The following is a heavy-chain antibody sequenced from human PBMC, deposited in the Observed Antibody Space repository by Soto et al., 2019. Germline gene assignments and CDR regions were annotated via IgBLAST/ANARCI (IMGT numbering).Heavy chain of an antibody. Sequence: GASVKVSCKASGYTFTSYAMHWVRQAPGQRLEWMGWINAGNGNTKYSQKFQGRITITRDTSASTAYMELCSLRSEDTAVYYCARSLFHPYGDYVSYWFDPWGQGTLVTVSS. CDR1: GYTFTSYA. CDR2: INAGNGNT. D-gene: IGHD4-17*01. J-gene: IGHJ5*02. V-gene: IGHV1-3*01. CDR3: ARSLFHPYGDYVSYWFDP.